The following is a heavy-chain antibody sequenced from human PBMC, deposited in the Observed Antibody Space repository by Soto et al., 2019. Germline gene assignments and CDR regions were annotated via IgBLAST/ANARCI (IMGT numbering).Heavy chain of an antibody. CDR1: GYDFTDHY. CDR3: ARAPRGGVIIVITSAQIDY. V-gene: IGHV1-46*01. CDR2: ISPDGGST. D-gene: IGHD3-10*01. Sequence: QVQLVQSGAEVKKPGASVKVSCKASGYDFTDHYIHWVRQAPGQGLEWMGIISPDGGSTRYSQTFQARITITRETSTRTVYMELSSLRSEDTAVYYCARAPRGGVIIVITSAQIDYWGQGTLVTVSS. J-gene: IGHJ4*02.